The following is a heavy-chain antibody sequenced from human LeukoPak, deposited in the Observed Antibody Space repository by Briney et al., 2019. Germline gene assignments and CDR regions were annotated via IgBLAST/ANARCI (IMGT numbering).Heavy chain of an antibody. CDR2: INPNSGGT. D-gene: IGHD3-10*01. CDR1: GYTFTGYY. J-gene: IGHJ5*02. Sequence: ASVKVSCKASGYTFTGYYIHWVRQAPGQGLEWMGRINPNSGGTNYAQKFQGRVTMTRDTSISTAYMELSRLRSDDTAVYYCARVPIPYGSGSYYKGGGGWFDPWGQGTLVTVSS. CDR3: ARVPIPYGSGSYYKGGGGWFDP. V-gene: IGHV1-2*06.